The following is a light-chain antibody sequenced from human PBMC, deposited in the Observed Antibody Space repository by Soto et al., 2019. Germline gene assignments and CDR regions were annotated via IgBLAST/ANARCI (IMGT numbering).Light chain of an antibody. Sequence: EIVLTQSPGTLSLSPGERVTLSCRASQSVSSNYLAWYQQKPGQAPRLLIYSASRRATGIPDRFSGSGSGTDFTLTINSLEPEDFAVYYCQQDGGSLWVTFGGGTKVEIK. CDR3: QQDGGSLWVT. J-gene: IGKJ4*01. CDR2: SAS. V-gene: IGKV3-20*01. CDR1: QSVSSNY.